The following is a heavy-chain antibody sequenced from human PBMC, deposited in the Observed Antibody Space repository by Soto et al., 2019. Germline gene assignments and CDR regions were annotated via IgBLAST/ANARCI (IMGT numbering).Heavy chain of an antibody. V-gene: IGHV1-18*01. CDR2: ISAYNGNT. J-gene: IGHJ6*02. CDR1: GYTFSSFG. D-gene: IGHD3-10*01. Sequence: QVQLVQSGAEVKEPGASVKVSCKASGYTFSSFGINWVRQAPGQGLEWMGWISAYNGNTKYAQKLQGRVTTTTDTSTSTAYMELRSLRSDDTAVYYCARVGGIGFGGGRYGMDVWGQGTTVTVSS. CDR3: ARVGGIGFGGGRYGMDV.